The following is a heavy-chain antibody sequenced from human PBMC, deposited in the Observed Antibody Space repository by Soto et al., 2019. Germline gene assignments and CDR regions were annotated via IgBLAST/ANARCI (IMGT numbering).Heavy chain of an antibody. V-gene: IGHV4-31*03. CDR1: GGSISSGGYY. CDR3: ARTSVQSDPYGMDV. CDR2: IYYSGST. D-gene: IGHD1-1*01. Sequence: QVQLQESGPGLVKPSQTLSLTCTVSGGSISSGGYYWSWIRQHPGKGLEWIGYIYYSGSTYYNPSLKSRVTISVDTSKNQSSLKLSSVTAADTAVYYCARTSVQSDPYGMDVWGQGTTVTVSS. J-gene: IGHJ6*02.